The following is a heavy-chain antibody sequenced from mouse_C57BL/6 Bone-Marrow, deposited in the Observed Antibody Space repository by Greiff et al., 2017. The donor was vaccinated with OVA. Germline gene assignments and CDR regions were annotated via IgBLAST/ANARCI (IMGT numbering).Heavy chain of an antibody. V-gene: IGHV1-64*01. CDR2: IHPNSGST. J-gene: IGHJ4*01. CDR1: GYTFTSYW. CDR3: AKYYYGSSYAMDY. Sequence: VQLQQPGAELVKPGASVKLSCKASGYTFTSYWMHWVKQRPGQGLEWIGMIHPNSGSTNYNEKFKSKATLTVDKSSSPAYMQLSSLTSEDSAVYYCAKYYYGSSYAMDYWGQGTSVTVSS. D-gene: IGHD1-1*01.